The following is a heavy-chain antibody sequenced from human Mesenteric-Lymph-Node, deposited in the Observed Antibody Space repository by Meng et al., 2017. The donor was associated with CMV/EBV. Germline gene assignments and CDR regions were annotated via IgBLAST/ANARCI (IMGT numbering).Heavy chain of an antibody. J-gene: IGHJ4*02. CDR2: ISAYNGNT. CDR3: ARDEYYYDSSGSDY. D-gene: IGHD3-22*01. CDR1: AYTFTSYG. Sequence: ASAYTFTSYGISWVRQAPGQGLEWMGWISAYNGNTNYAQKLQGRVTMTTDTSTSTAYMELRSLRSDDTAVYYCARDEYYYDSSGSDYWGQGTLVTVSS. V-gene: IGHV1-18*01.